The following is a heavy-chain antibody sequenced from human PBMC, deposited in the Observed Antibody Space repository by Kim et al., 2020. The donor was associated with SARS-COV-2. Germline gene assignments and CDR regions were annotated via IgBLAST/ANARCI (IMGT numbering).Heavy chain of an antibody. J-gene: IGHJ5*02. Sequence: SETLSLTCAVYGGSFSGYYWSWIRQPPGKGLEWIGEINHSGSTNYNPSLKSRVTISVDTSKNQFSLKLSSVTAADTAVYYCARGISYYGSGRLKFDPWGQGTLVTVSS. CDR3: ARGISYYGSGRLKFDP. CDR2: INHSGST. CDR1: GGSFSGYY. V-gene: IGHV4-34*01. D-gene: IGHD3-10*01.